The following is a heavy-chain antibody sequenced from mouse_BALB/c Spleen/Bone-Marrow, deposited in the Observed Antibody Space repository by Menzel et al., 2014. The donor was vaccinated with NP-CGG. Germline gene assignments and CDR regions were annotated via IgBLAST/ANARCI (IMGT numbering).Heavy chain of an antibody. D-gene: IGHD1-1*01. CDR1: GYTFTSYV. J-gene: IGHJ4*01. CDR3: ARSLLRYYAMDY. Sequence: VQLKESGPELVKPGASVKMSCKASGYTFTSYVMHWVKQKPGQGLEWIGYINPYNDGTKYNEKFKGKATLTSDKSSSTGYMELSSLTSEDSAVYYCARSLLRYYAMDYWGQGTSVTVSS. CDR2: INPYNDGT. V-gene: IGHV1-14*01.